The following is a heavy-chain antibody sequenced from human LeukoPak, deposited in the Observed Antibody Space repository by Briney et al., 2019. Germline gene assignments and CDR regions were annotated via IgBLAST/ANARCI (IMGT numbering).Heavy chain of an antibody. Sequence: SETLSLTCTVSGGSISSGGYYWSCIRQHPGKGLEWIGYIYYSGSTYYNPSLKSRVTISVDTSKNQFSLKLSSVTAADTAVYYCAREGLYDSSGSYYYYYGMDVWGQGTTVTVSS. CDR1: GGSISSGGYY. V-gene: IGHV4-31*03. CDR3: AREGLYDSSGSYYYYYGMDV. CDR2: IYYSGST. J-gene: IGHJ6*02. D-gene: IGHD3-22*01.